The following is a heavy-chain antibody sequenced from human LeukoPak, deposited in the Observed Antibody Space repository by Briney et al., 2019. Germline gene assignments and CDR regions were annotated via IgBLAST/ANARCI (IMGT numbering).Heavy chain of an antibody. CDR1: GGSISSGSYY. D-gene: IGHD3-10*01. CDR2: IYTSGST. Sequence: PSQTLSLTCTVSGGSISSGSYYWSWIRQPAGKGLEWIGRIYTSGSTNYNPSLKSRVTISVDTSKNQFSLKLSSVTAADTAVYYCARDPRHRLVWFGEETYYYYMDVWGKGTTVTISS. V-gene: IGHV4-61*02. CDR3: ARDPRHRLVWFGEETYYYYMDV. J-gene: IGHJ6*03.